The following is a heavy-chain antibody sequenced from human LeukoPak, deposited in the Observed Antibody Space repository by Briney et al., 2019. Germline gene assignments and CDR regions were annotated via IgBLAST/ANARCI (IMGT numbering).Heavy chain of an antibody. D-gene: IGHD2-2*01. CDR2: IIGSGGST. V-gene: IGHV3-23*01. CDR3: AKDNHIVVVPAAIDY. Sequence: GGSLRLSCAASGFTFSSYAMSWVRQAPGKGLEWVSAIIGSGGSTYYADSVKGRFTISRDNSKNTLYLQMNSLRAEDTAVYYCAKDNHIVVVPAAIDYWGQGTLVTVSS. CDR1: GFTFSSYA. J-gene: IGHJ4*02.